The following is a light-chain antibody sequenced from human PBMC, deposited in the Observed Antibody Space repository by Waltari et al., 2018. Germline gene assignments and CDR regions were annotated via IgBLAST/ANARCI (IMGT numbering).Light chain of an antibody. CDR3: QQYYNWPLT. Sequence: EIVMTQSPATLSVSPGEGVTLSYRASRSVTNMLAWYQQKPGQAPRLLMYDASPRAAGIPARFSGSESGTEFTLTINSLQSEDFAVYFCQQYYNWPLTFGPGTKVDIK. J-gene: IGKJ3*01. CDR2: DAS. V-gene: IGKV3-15*01. CDR1: RSVTNM.